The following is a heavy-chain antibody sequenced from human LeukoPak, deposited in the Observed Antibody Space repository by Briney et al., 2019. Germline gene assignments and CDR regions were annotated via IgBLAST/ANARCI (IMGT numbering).Heavy chain of an antibody. V-gene: IGHV4-39*01. D-gene: IGHD2-2*01. Sequence: PSETLSLTCTVSGGSISSSSYYWGWIRQPPGKGLEWIGSIYYSGSTYYNPSLKSRVTISVDTSKNQFSLKLSSVTAADTAVYYCARHPLASWPFDYWGQGTLVTVSS. CDR2: IYYSGST. CDR3: ARHPLASWPFDY. CDR1: GGSISSSSYY. J-gene: IGHJ4*02.